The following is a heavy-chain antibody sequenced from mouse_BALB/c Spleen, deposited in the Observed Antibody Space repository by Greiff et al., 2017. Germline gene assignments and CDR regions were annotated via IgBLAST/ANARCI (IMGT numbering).Heavy chain of an antibody. CDR1: GFNIKDTY. J-gene: IGHJ2*01. CDR3: AREDYGKVDD. V-gene: IGHV14-3*02. CDR2: IDPANGNT. D-gene: IGHD1-1*01. Sequence: VQLQQSGAELVKPGASVKLSCTASGFNIKDTYMHWVKQRPEQGLEWIGRIDPANGNTKYDPKFQGKATITADTSSNTTYLQLSSLTSEDTAVYYCAREDYGKVDDWGQGTTLTVSS.